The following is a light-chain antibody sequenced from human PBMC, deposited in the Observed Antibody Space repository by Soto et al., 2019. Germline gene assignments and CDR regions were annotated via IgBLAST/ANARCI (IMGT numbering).Light chain of an antibody. J-gene: IGKJ2*01. CDR3: QQSFGPPYT. Sequence: DIQMTQSPSSLSASVGDRVTITCRASQSLGRRLTWYQQKPGEAPKLLIYETSNLQNGVPSRFSGSGSETDFTRTIHSLQPEDFATYYCQQSFGPPYTFGQGTKLE. CDR1: QSLGRR. V-gene: IGKV1-39*01. CDR2: ETS.